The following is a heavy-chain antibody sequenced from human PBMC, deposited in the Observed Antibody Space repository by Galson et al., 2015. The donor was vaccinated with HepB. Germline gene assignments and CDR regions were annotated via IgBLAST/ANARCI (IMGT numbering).Heavy chain of an antibody. D-gene: IGHD6-13*01. CDR2: IRSKANSYAT. Sequence: SLRLSCAASGFTFSGPAMHWVRQASGKGLEWVGRIRSKANSYATAYAASVKGIITISRDDSKNTTYLQMNSLRAEDTAVYYCASDKSRSSWYGYYGMDVWGQGTTVTVSS. V-gene: IGHV3-73*01. CDR3: ASDKSRSSWYGYYGMDV. CDR1: GFTFSGPA. J-gene: IGHJ6*02.